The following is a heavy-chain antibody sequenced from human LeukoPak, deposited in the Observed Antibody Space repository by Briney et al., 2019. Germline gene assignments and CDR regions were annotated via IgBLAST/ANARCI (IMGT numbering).Heavy chain of an antibody. J-gene: IGHJ6*02. CDR1: GGSISSGDYY. V-gene: IGHV4-30-4*01. Sequence: SETLSLTCTVSGGSISSGDYYWSWIRQPPWKGLEWIGYIYYSGSTYYNPSLKSRVTISVDTSKNQFSLKLSSVTAADTAVYYCARDPKLRHYYYGMDVWGQGTTVTVSS. D-gene: IGHD4-17*01. CDR3: ARDPKLRHYYYGMDV. CDR2: IYYSGST.